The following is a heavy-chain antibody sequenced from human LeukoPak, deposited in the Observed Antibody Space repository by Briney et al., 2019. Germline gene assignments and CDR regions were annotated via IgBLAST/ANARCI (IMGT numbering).Heavy chain of an antibody. CDR2: INHSGST. D-gene: IGHD6-13*01. CDR3: ARGVAAAGTYLGI. CDR1: GGSFSGYY. V-gene: IGHV4-34*01. Sequence: SETLSLTCAVYGGSFSGYYGSWIHQLPGKGLEWIGEINHSGSTNYNPSLKSRVTISVDTSMNQFSLKLSSVTAADTAVYYCARGVAAAGTYLGIWGQGTLVTVSS. J-gene: IGHJ4*02.